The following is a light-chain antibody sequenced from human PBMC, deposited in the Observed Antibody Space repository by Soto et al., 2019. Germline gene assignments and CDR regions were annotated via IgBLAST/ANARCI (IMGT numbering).Light chain of an antibody. CDR3: QQYGSSPPIT. CDR2: GAS. V-gene: IGKV3-20*01. Sequence: EIVLTQSPGTLCLSPGERATLSCRASQSVSSSYLAWYQQKPGQAPRLLIYGASSRATGIPDRFSGSGSGTDFTLTISRLEPEDFAVYYCQQYGSSPPITFGGGTKVDIK. CDR1: QSVSSSY. J-gene: IGKJ4*01.